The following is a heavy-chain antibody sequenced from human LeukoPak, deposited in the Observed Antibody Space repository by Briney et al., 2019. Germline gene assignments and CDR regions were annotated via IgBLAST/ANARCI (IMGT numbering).Heavy chain of an antibody. CDR2: ISWDGGST. J-gene: IGHJ6*04. CDR1: GFTFDDYA. D-gene: IGHD4-11*01. Sequence: GGSLRLSCAASGFTFDDYAMHWVRQAPGKGLEWVSLISWDGGSTYYADSVKGRFTISRDNSKNSLYLQMNSLRAEDTALYYCAKDLLVVTTGSVPDVWGKGTTVTVSS. V-gene: IGHV3-43D*04. CDR3: AKDLLVVTTGSVPDV.